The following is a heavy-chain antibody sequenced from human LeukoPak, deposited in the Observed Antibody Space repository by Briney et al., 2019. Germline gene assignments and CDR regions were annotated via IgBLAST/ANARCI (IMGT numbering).Heavy chain of an antibody. CDR1: GFTISSFG. D-gene: IGHD6-25*01. CDR2: ISYDGSKK. V-gene: IGHV3-30*03. CDR3: ARAGRLPHPQYYFDS. Sequence: PGGSLRLSCAASGFTISSFGMHWVCQAPGKGLDWVALISYDGSKKYYADSVKGRFTISRDNAKNSLYLQLNSLRAEDTAVYYCARAGRLPHPQYYFDSWGQGTLVTVSS. J-gene: IGHJ4*02.